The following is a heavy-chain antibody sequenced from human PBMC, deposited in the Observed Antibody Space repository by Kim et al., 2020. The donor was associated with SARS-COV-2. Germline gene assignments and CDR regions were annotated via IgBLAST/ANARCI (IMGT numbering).Heavy chain of an antibody. Sequence: QKFQGRVTITADESTSTAYMELSSLRSEDTAVYYCARGDYYGSGSYYHLHWGQGTLVTVSS. J-gene: IGHJ4*02. V-gene: IGHV1-69*01. CDR3: ARGDYYGSGSYYHLH. D-gene: IGHD3-10*01.